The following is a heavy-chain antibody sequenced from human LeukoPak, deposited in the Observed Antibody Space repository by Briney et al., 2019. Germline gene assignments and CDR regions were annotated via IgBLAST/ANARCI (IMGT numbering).Heavy chain of an antibody. CDR1: GGSISSSSYY. CDR3: ARRPVPPQRKASLYYYYYMDV. V-gene: IGHV4-39*01. D-gene: IGHD6-6*01. CDR2: IYYSGST. Sequence: PSETLSLTCTVSGGSISSSSYYWGWIRQPPGKGLEWVGSIYYSGSTYYNPSLKSRVTISVDTSKNQFSLKLSSVTAADTAVYYCARRPVPPQRKASLYYYYYMDVWGKGTTVTISS. J-gene: IGHJ6*03.